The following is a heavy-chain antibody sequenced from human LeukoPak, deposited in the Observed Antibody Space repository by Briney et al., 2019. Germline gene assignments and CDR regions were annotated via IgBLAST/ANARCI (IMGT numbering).Heavy chain of an antibody. D-gene: IGHD1-26*01. CDR3: ARMYWNIVGARRAFEI. Sequence: SETLSLTCTVSGGSISSYSWNWLRQPPGKGLEWIGSIYYSGSTNYNPSLKSRVTISVDTSKNQFSLKLSSVTAADTAVYYCARMYWNIVGARRAFEIWGQGTMVTVSS. CDR1: GGSISSYS. J-gene: IGHJ3*02. V-gene: IGHV4-59*01. CDR2: IYYSGST.